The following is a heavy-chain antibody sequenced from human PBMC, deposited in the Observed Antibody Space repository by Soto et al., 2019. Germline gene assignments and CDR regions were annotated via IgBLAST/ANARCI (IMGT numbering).Heavy chain of an antibody. CDR3: ARIPDDYYDNSCYPYFFHS. J-gene: IGHJ4*02. V-gene: IGHV4-59*01. Sequence: LETVSLTCSVSGRYIGPYHWSWIGQASGQGLEWIGFIYDNGSTNFKPSLQSRVTISVDTSNNEFSLELSAMTAADTAVYYCARIPDDYYDNSCYPYFFHSWGQGTLVTVSS. CDR1: GRYIGPYH. CDR2: IYDNGST. D-gene: IGHD3-22*01.